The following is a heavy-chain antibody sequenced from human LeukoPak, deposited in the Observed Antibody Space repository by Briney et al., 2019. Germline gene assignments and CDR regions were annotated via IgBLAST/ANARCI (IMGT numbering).Heavy chain of an antibody. Sequence: ASVKVSCKASGGSFSSYAISWVRQAPGQGLEWMGGIIPIFDTANYAQKFQGRVTITADESTSTAYMELSSLRSDDTAVYYCAREPSSGWYYFAYWGQGTLVTVPS. CDR2: IIPIFDTA. CDR1: GGSFSSYA. V-gene: IGHV1-69*01. CDR3: AREPSSGWYYFAY. D-gene: IGHD6-19*01. J-gene: IGHJ4*02.